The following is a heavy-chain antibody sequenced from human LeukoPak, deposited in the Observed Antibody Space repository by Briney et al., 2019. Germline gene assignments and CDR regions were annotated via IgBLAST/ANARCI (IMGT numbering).Heavy chain of an antibody. D-gene: IGHD6-19*01. J-gene: IGHJ4*02. Sequence: ASVKVSCKASGYPFTSYYMHWVRQAPGQGLEWMGIINPSGGSTSYAQKFQGRVTMTRDTSTSTVYMELSSLRSEDTAVYYCARVGLGGWYVNWSQGTLVTVSS. V-gene: IGHV1-46*01. CDR1: GYPFTSYY. CDR3: ARVGLGGWYVN. CDR2: INPSGGST.